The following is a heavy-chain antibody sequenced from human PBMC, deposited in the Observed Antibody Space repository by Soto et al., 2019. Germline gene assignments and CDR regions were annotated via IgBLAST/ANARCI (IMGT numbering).Heavy chain of an antibody. V-gene: IGHV5-51*01. D-gene: IGHD3-3*01. CDR1: GNSFIKYW. CDR3: ARHYYPKPKQEYYFYDCWYV. CDR2: IYPGYSDN. Sequence: GDSLNLSCRGSGNSFIKYWIGGVLPIPGKGLACMVVIYPGYSDNGDGPSIHGQVTITVDKTTSTAYLQRRSLKASDTAVYYCARHYYPKPKQEYYFYDCWYVWGQGTTVPVSS. J-gene: IGHJ6*02.